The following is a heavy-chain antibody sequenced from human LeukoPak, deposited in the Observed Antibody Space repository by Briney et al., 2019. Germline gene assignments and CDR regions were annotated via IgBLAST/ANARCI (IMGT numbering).Heavy chain of an antibody. Sequence: GGSLRLSCAASGFTFSNYVMSWVRQAPGKGLEWVSAVTGSGGSTYYADSVKGRFTISRDNSKNTLYLQMNRLRAEDTAVYYCASPYSSGWYSFDYWGQGTLVTVSS. D-gene: IGHD6-19*01. CDR2: VTGSGGST. CDR3: ASPYSSGWYSFDY. J-gene: IGHJ4*02. V-gene: IGHV3-23*01. CDR1: GFTFSNYV.